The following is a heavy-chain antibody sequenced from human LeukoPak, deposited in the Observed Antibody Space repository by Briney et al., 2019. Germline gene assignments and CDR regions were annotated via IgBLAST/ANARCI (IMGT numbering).Heavy chain of an antibody. CDR2: IYPGDSDT. J-gene: IGHJ2*01. Sequence: GESLKISCKGSGYSFTSYWIAWVRQMPGKGLEWMGIIYPGDSDTRYSPSFQGQVTISADKSISTAYLQWSSLKASDTAMYYCARSLSGGYDFWGKYFDLWGRGTLVTVSS. CDR3: ARSLSGGYDFWGKYFDL. CDR1: GYSFTSYW. D-gene: IGHD3-3*01. V-gene: IGHV5-51*01.